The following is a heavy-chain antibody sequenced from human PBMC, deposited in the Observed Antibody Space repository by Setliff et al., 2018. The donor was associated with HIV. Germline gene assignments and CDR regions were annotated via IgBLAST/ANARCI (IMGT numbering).Heavy chain of an antibody. J-gene: IGHJ4*02. Sequence: GASVKVSCKASGGIFSNYAINWVRLAPGQGPEWMGGIIPIFGTADYAQRLQGRVTITADESTSTAYMELSSLRSADTAVYYCARGDMIAFGGVGPFDYWGQGTLVTVSS. D-gene: IGHD3-16*01. V-gene: IGHV1-69*13. CDR3: ARGDMIAFGGVGPFDY. CDR2: IIPIFGTA. CDR1: GGIFSNYA.